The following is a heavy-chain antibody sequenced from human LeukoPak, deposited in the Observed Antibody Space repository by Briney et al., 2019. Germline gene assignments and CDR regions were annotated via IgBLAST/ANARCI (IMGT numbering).Heavy chain of an antibody. V-gene: IGHV3-23*01. CDR3: AKDRRFRAYYFDY. CDR2: ITVSAVST. CDR1: GFTFSNYI. Sequence: GGSLRLSCAASGFTFSNYIMSWVRQAPGKGLEWVSTITVSAVSTYYADSVKGQFTISRDDSKNTLYLQMNSLRAEDSAVYYCAKDRRFRAYYFDYWGQGALVTVSS. D-gene: IGHD3-10*01. J-gene: IGHJ4*02.